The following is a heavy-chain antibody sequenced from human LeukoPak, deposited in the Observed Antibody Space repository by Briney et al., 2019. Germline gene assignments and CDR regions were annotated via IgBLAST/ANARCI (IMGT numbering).Heavy chain of an antibody. D-gene: IGHD3-3*01. Sequence: SETLSLTCTVSGGSISSYYWSWIRQPPGKGLEWIGYIYYSGSTNYNPSLKSRVTISVDTSKNQFSLKLSSVTAADTAVYYCARVKTRDFWSGYYGNSYYYYMDVWGKGTTVTVSS. CDR3: ARVKTRDFWSGYYGNSYYYYMDV. V-gene: IGHV4-59*01. CDR1: GGSISSYY. CDR2: IYYSGST. J-gene: IGHJ6*03.